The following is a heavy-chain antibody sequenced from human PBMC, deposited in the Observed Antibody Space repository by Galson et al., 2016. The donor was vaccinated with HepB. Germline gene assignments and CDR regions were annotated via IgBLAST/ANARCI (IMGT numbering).Heavy chain of an antibody. J-gene: IGHJ6*02. CDR1: GGSISSFY. CDR3: ARDDSGGWYGFHYGMDV. Sequence: SETLSLTCTVSGGSISSFYWSWIRQPPGKGLEWIGYIYYSGRTNYNHSLKSRVTISVDTSKNQFSLKLSSVTAADTAVYYCARDDSGGWYGFHYGMDVWGQGTTVTVSS. D-gene: IGHD6-19*01. V-gene: IGHV4-59*01. CDR2: IYYSGRT.